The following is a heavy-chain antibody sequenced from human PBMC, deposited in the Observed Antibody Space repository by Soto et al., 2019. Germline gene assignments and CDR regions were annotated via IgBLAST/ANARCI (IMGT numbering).Heavy chain of an antibody. V-gene: IGHV1-69*12. J-gene: IGHJ6*02. D-gene: IGHD1-20*01. CDR2: IIPIFGTA. CDR3: ARSITGAVSYYYGMDV. CDR1: GGTFSSYA. Sequence: QVQLVQSGAEVKKPGSSVKVSCKASGGTFSSYAISWVRQAPGQGLEWMGGIIPIFGTANYAQKFQGRVTITAAESLRSAYVERRSLTSEDTAVYSCARSITGAVSYYYGMDVWGQGTTVTVSS.